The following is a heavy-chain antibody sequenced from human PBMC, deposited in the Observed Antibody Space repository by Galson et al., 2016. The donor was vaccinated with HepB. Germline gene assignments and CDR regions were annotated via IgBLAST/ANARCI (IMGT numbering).Heavy chain of an antibody. CDR3: ARGGSIPGLDY. Sequence: SVKVSCKASGYTFSTTYGITWVRQAPGQGLQWMGWISPYNGNTNYAQTLQGRVTMTTDTSTSTAYLELRSLRSDDTAVYYCARGGSIPGLDYWGQGTLVTVSS. V-gene: IGHV1-18*01. D-gene: IGHD1-20*01. CDR1: GYTFSTTYG. J-gene: IGHJ4*02. CDR2: ISPYNGNT.